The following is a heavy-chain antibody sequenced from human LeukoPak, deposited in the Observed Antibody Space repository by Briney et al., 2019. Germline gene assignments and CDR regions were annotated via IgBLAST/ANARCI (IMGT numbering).Heavy chain of an antibody. CDR1: GFTFSSYS. D-gene: IGHD5-18*01. CDR3: ARGGYSYGGTFY. V-gene: IGHV3-21*01. CDR2: ISSSSSYI. Sequence: GGSLRLSCAASGFTFSSYSMNWVRQAPGKGLEWVSSISSSSSYIYYADSVKGRFTISRDNAKNSLYLQMNSLRAEDTAVCYCARGGYSYGGTFYWGQGTLVTVSS. J-gene: IGHJ4*02.